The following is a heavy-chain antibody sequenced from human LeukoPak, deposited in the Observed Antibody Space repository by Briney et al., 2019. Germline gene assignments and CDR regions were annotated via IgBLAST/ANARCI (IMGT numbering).Heavy chain of an antibody. CDR1: GGSFSGYY. Sequence: SETLSLTCPVYGGSFSGYYWSWIRQPPGKGLEWIGEINHSGSTNYNPSLKSRVTISVDTSKNQFSLKLSSVTAADTAVYYCARKGYRFDYWGQGTLVTVSS. CDR2: INHSGST. J-gene: IGHJ4*02. CDR3: ARKGYRFDY. D-gene: IGHD5-18*01. V-gene: IGHV4-34*01.